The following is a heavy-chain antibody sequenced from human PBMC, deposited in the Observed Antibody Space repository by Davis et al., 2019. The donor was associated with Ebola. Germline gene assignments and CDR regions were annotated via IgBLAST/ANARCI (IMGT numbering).Heavy chain of an antibody. CDR3: ARGEVAAPFDY. Sequence: GESLKISCAASGFTFSSYGMHWVRQAPGKGLEWVAFIRYDGSNKYYADSVKGRFTISRDNSKNTLYLQMNSLRAEDTAVYYCARGEVAAPFDYWGQGTLVTVSS. V-gene: IGHV3-30*02. J-gene: IGHJ4*02. CDR1: GFTFSSYG. D-gene: IGHD6-19*01. CDR2: IRYDGSNK.